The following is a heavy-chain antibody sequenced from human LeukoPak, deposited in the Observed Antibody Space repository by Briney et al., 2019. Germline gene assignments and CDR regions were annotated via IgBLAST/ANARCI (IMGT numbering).Heavy chain of an antibody. J-gene: IGHJ3*02. CDR1: GYTLTNYH. D-gene: IGHD3-10*01. CDR3: ARPAPTGVDAFDI. V-gene: IGHV1-46*01. Sequence: ASVKVSCKASGYTLTNYHMHWVRQAPGQGLEWMGPIDPSGGRTSYAQKFQGRVTLTGDTSTSAVYMELSSLRSEDTAVYYCARPAPTGVDAFDIWGQGTLVTVSS. CDR2: IDPSGGRT.